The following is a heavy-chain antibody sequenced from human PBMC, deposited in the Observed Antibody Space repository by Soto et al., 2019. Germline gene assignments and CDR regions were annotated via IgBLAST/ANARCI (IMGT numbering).Heavy chain of an antibody. Sequence: GGSLRLSCTASGFTFGDYAMSWFRQAPGKGLEWVGFIRSKAYGGTTEYAASVKGRFTISRDDSKSIVYLQMNSLKTEDTAVYYCTRESSSIAVAGTPWFDPWGQGTLVTVSS. J-gene: IGHJ5*02. CDR3: TRESSSIAVAGTPWFDP. V-gene: IGHV3-49*03. CDR2: IRSKAYGGTT. CDR1: GFTFGDYA. D-gene: IGHD6-19*01.